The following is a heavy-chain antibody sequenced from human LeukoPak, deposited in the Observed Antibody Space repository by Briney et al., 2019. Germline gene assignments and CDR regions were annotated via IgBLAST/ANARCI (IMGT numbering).Heavy chain of an antibody. CDR3: AISNIGTSRNSFDI. CDR1: GYTFTNFV. Sequence: ASVKVSCKASGYTFTNFVIHWVRQAPGQSLEWMGWISAGNGNTKYSQESQGRVTISRDTSATTAYMELSSLTSEDMAVYYCAISNIGTSRNSFDIWGQGTMVTVSS. CDR2: ISAGNGNT. D-gene: IGHD2/OR15-2a*01. V-gene: IGHV1-3*03. J-gene: IGHJ3*02.